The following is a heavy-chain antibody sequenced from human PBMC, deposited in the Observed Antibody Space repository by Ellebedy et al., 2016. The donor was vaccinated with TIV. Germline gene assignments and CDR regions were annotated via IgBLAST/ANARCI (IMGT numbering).Heavy chain of an antibody. CDR2: IYYSGSA. CDR3: ARDPALPRGRFDT. V-gene: IGHV4-34*11. CDR1: NGSFNGYF. Sequence: MPSETLSLTCAVYNGSFNGYFWTWLRQPPGKGLEWIGSIYYSGSAYYNPSLKSRVTVSVDTSKNQFSLNLSSVTAADTAVYYCARDPALPRGRFDTWGQGTLVTVSS. J-gene: IGHJ5*02.